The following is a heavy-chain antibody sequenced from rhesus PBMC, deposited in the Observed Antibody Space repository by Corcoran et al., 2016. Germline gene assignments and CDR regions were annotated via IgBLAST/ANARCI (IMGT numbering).Heavy chain of an antibody. CDR3: AKGTVLDV. CDR1: GYSFTSYW. Sequence: EMQLVQSGAEVKRPGESLKISCKTSGYSFTSYWISWVRQMPGKGLGWMGAFDPSESNTQYNPSIHGQVSFSADKSISAAYLQWSRLKASDTAAYYWAKGTVLDVWGPGVLVTVSS. J-gene: IGHJ5-1*01. V-gene: IGHV5-20*01. D-gene: IGHD2-21*01. CDR2: FDPSESNT.